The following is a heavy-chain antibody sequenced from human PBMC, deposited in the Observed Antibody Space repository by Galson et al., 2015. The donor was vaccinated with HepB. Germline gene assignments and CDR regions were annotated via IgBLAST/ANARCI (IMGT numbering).Heavy chain of an antibody. CDR2: TYYRSKWYN. CDR1: GDSVSSNSAA. Sequence: CAISGDSVSSNSAAWNWIRQSPSRGLEWLGRTYYRSKWYNDYAVSVKSRITINPDTSKNQFSLQLNSVTPEDTAVYYCARDRVYQDYDFWSGYYTYYYYGMDVWGQGTTVTVSS. CDR3: ARDRVYQDYDFWSGYYTYYYYGMDV. V-gene: IGHV6-1*01. D-gene: IGHD3-3*01. J-gene: IGHJ6*02.